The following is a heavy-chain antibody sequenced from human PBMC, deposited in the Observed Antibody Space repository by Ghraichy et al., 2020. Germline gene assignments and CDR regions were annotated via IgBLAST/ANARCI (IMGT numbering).Heavy chain of an antibody. CDR1: GFTFSSYA. D-gene: IGHD2-15*01. Sequence: GGSLRLSCAASGFTFSSYAMSWVRQAPGKGLEWVSAISGSGGSTYYADSVKGRFTISRDNSKNTLYLQMNSLRAEDTAVYYCAKVQGRYCSGGSCYGDYWGQGTLVTVSS. J-gene: IGHJ4*02. V-gene: IGHV3-23*01. CDR3: AKVQGRYCSGGSCYGDY. CDR2: ISGSGGST.